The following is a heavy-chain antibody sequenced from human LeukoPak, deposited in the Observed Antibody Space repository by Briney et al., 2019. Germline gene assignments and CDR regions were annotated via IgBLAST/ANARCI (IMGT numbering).Heavy chain of an antibody. D-gene: IGHD3-10*01. CDR2: ISSSSSYI. CDR1: GFTFSSYS. Sequence: GGSLRLSCAASGFTFSSYSMNWVRQAPGKGLEWVSSISSSSSYIYYADSVKGRFTISRDNAKNSLYLQMNSLRAEDTAVYYCARSMVRGVIITSWFDPWGQGTLVTVSS. CDR3: ARSMVRGVIITSWFDP. V-gene: IGHV3-21*01. J-gene: IGHJ5*02.